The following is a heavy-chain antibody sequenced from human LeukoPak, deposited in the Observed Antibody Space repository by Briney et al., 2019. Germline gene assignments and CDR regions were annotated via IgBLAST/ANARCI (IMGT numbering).Heavy chain of an antibody. CDR1: GGSISSYY. CDR2: FHLSGGT. V-gene: IGHV4-59*01. Sequence: SETLSLTCTVSGGSISSYYWSWIRQPPGKGLEWIGYFHLSGGTNYNPSLKSRVTISVDTSNNQISLKLSSVTAADTAVYYCARLRGVVGPTPRRKDFDYWGQGTLVTVSS. D-gene: IGHD1-26*01. J-gene: IGHJ4*02. CDR3: ARLRGVVGPTPRRKDFDY.